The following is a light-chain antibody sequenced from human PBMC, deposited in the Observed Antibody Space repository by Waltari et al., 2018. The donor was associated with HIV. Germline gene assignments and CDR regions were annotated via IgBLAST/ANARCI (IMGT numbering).Light chain of an antibody. CDR1: HNVACY. J-gene: IGKJ2*01. CDR2: ASS. CDR3: QQTYSIPYT. V-gene: IGKV1-39*01. Sequence: DIQVTQSPSSLSAFVGDRVTVTCRASHNVACYLNWYHQQPGKAPKFLTLASSSLPSGAPSRFSASSSGPDSALTIANLQPEDFGSYYCQQTYSIPYTFGQGPKLHIK.